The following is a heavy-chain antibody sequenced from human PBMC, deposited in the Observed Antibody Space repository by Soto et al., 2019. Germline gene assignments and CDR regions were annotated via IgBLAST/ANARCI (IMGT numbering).Heavy chain of an antibody. J-gene: IGHJ6*02. Sequence: QVQLVESGGGVVQSGMSLRLSCAASGFTFSSSGMHWVRQAPGKGLEWVAVISYDGSDKYYADSVKGRFTISRDNSKNTVYLQLNSLRAEDTAVYYCANDDGYYYHGMDVWGQGTTVTVSS. CDR2: ISYDGSDK. CDR1: GFTFSSSG. CDR3: ANDDGYYYHGMDV. V-gene: IGHV3-30*18.